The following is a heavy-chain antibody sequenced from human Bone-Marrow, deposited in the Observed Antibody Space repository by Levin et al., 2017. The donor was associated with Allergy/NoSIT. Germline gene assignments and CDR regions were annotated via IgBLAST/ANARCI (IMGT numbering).Heavy chain of an antibody. D-gene: IGHD2-15*01. V-gene: IGHV3-7*03. CDR2: IEKDGSVK. J-gene: IGHJ3*02. CDR1: GFTFSSYW. CDR3: VRDQSPYFSETWYDAFDI. Sequence: GESLKISCAASGFTFSSYWMVWVRQAPGKGLEWVANIEKDGSVKHYADSVKGRFTISRDNAKNSLYLQMNSLRAEDTAVYFCVRDQSPYFSETWYDAFDIWGPGTMVTVSS.